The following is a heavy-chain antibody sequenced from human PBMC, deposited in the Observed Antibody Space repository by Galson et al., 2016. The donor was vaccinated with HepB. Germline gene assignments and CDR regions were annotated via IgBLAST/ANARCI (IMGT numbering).Heavy chain of an antibody. CDR2: IYHSGST. J-gene: IGHJ5*02. CDR1: AGPISGYY. V-gene: IGHV4-59*08. D-gene: IGHD1-26*01. Sequence: LSLTCTVSAGPISGYYWSWIRQPPGKGLEWVGYIYHSGSTSYNPSLRRRLIISVDTSKNQFSLSLNSVTVADTAIYFCARRTGAHLDRWGQGTLVTVSS. CDR3: ARRTGAHLDR.